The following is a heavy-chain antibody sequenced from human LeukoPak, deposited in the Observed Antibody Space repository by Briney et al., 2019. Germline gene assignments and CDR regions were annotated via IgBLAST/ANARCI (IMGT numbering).Heavy chain of an antibody. D-gene: IGHD3-22*01. CDR2: ISAYNGNT. J-gene: IGHJ4*02. V-gene: IGHV1-18*04. CDR1: RYTFTGYY. Sequence: GASVKVSCKASRYTFTGYYMHWVRQAPGQGLEWMGWISAYNGNTNYAQKLQGRVTMTTDTSTSTAYMELRSLRSDDTAVYYCARPYYYDSTGYYQYYFDYWGQGTLVTVSS. CDR3: ARPYYYDSTGYYQYYFDY.